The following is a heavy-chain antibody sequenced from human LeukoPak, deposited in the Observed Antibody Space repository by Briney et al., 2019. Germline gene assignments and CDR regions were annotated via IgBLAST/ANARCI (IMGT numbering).Heavy chain of an antibody. D-gene: IGHD3-22*01. CDR1: GGTFSSYA. J-gene: IGHJ3*02. CDR2: IIPIFGTA. V-gene: IGHV1-69*06. Sequence: SVKVSCKASGGTFSSYAISWVRQAPGQGLEWMGGIIPIFGTANYAQKFQGRVTITADKSTSTAYMELSSLRSEDTAVYYCARAAPYYYDSSGDYAFDIWGQGTMVTVSS. CDR3: ARAAPYYYDSSGDYAFDI.